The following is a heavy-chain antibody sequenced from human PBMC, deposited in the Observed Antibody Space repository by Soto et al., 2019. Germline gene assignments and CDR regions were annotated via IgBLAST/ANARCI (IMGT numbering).Heavy chain of an antibody. D-gene: IGHD6-13*01. CDR1: GFTFSSYA. Sequence: GSVRLSCSSSGFTFSSYAMTWVRQAPGKGLEWVSVISGSADVTYYADSVKGRFTISRDNSKNTIYLRMNSLRAEDTALYYCTKTSSWYYFDYWGQGTLVTVSS. J-gene: IGHJ4*02. V-gene: IGHV3-23*01. CDR2: ISGSADVT. CDR3: TKTSSWYYFDY.